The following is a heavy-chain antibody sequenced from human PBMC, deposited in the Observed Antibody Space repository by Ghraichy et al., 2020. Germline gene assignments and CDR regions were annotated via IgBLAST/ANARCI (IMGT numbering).Heavy chain of an antibody. CDR3: ARDGQDIVVVPAADAFDI. Sequence: LSLTCAASGFTFSSYSMNWVRQAPGKGLEWVSSISSSSSYIYYADSVKGRFTISRDNAKNSLYLQMNSLRAEDTAVYYCARDGQDIVVVPAADAFDIWGQGTMVTVSS. J-gene: IGHJ3*02. CDR1: GFTFSSYS. V-gene: IGHV3-21*01. CDR2: ISSSSSYI. D-gene: IGHD2-2*01.